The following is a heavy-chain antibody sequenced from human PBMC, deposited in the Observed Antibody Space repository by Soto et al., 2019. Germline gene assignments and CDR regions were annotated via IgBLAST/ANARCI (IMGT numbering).Heavy chain of an antibody. Sequence: GASVKVSCKASGGTFSSYTISWVRQAPGQGLEWMGRIIPILGIANYAQKFQGRVTITADKSTSTAYMELSSLRSEDTAVYYCARAFYGGNPYYYYGMDVWGQGTTVTVSS. D-gene: IGHD4-17*01. J-gene: IGHJ6*02. CDR3: ARAFYGGNPYYYYGMDV. CDR1: GGTFSSYT. V-gene: IGHV1-69*02. CDR2: IIPILGIA.